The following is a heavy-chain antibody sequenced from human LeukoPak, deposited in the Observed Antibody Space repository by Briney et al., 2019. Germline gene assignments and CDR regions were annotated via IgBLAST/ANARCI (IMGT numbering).Heavy chain of an antibody. Sequence: PGGSLRLSCAASGFTFSNAWMSWVRQAPGKGLEWVGRIKSKTDGGTTDYAAPVKGRFTISRDDSKNTLYLQMNSLKTEDTAVYYCTTVTTPLRYFDWLPFNYYYYYMDVWGKGTTVTISS. D-gene: IGHD3-9*01. CDR2: IKSKTDGGTT. J-gene: IGHJ6*03. V-gene: IGHV3-15*01. CDR3: TTVTTPLRYFDWLPFNYYYYYMDV. CDR1: GFTFSNAW.